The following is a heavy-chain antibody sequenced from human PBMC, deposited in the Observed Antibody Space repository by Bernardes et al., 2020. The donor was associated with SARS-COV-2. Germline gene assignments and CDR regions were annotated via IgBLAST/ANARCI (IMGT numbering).Heavy chain of an antibody. CDR3: ARDFKLPLERAGYGNAFDI. CDR1: GFTFSSYS. D-gene: IGHD5-12*01. V-gene: IGHV3-21*01. CDR2: ISSSSSYI. Sequence: GGSLRLSCAASGFTFSSYSMNWVRQAPGKGLEWVSSISSSSSYIYYADSVKGRFTISRDNAKNSLYLQMNSLRAEDTAMYYCARDFKLPLERAGYGNAFDIWGQGTMVTVSS. J-gene: IGHJ3*02.